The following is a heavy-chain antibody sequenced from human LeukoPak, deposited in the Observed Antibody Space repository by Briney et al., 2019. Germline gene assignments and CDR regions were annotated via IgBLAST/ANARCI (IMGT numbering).Heavy chain of an antibody. CDR1: GGSISSGSYY. CDR2: IYHSGST. J-gene: IGHJ4*02. CDR3: ARHARHAPFDY. V-gene: IGHV4-39*01. Sequence: SETLSLTCTVSGGSISSGSYYWGWIRQPPGKGLEWIGSIYHSGSTYYNPSLKSRVTISVDTSKNQFSLKLSSVTAADTAVYYCARHARHAPFDYWGQGTLVTVSS.